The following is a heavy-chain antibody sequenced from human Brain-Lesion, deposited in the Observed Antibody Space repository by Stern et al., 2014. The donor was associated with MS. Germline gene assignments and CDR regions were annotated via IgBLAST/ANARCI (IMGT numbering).Heavy chain of an antibody. CDR1: GGSIGRSSYY. J-gene: IGHJ4*02. V-gene: IGHV4-39*02. CDR2: IFYTGST. D-gene: IGHD6-19*01. Sequence: QVQLVQSGPGLVKPSETLSLTCTVSGGSIGRSSYYWGWIRQPPGKGLEWIGNIFYTGSTFYDPSLKSRVTISVDTSHNHFFLSMNSVTAADTAVYYCARGAGVFDSWGQGTLVTVSP. CDR3: ARGAGVFDS.